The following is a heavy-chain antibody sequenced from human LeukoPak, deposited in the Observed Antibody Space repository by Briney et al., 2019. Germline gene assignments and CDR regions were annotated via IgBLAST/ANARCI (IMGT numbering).Heavy chain of an antibody. V-gene: IGHV2-5*01. CDR1: GFSVSTSGVG. D-gene: IGHD4-17*01. Sequence: ESGPTLVKPTQTLTLTCTFSGFSVSTSGVGVGWIRQPPGKALEWLALIYWNDDKRYSPSLESRLTITKDTSKNQVVFTMTNMDPVDTAKYYCGYGTTMTTGRYFFAHWGQGTLVTVSS. J-gene: IGHJ4*02. CDR2: IYWNDDK. CDR3: GYGTTMTTGRYFFAH.